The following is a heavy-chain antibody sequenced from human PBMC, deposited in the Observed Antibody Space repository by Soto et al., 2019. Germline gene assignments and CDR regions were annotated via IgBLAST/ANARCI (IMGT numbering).Heavy chain of an antibody. CDR2: INTYNGHT. CDR1: GYTFTNYG. CDR3: ARDLLYSSRSTVRFDI. V-gene: IGHV1-18*01. J-gene: IGHJ3*02. Sequence: QVQLVQSGTEVKKPGASVKVSCKAPGYTFTNYGISWVRQAPGQGLEGLAWINTYNGHTNYAQKLQGRVTLTTDTSTSTAYMELRSLRSDDTAVYYCARDLLYSSRSTVRFDIWGQGTMVTVSS. D-gene: IGHD6-13*01.